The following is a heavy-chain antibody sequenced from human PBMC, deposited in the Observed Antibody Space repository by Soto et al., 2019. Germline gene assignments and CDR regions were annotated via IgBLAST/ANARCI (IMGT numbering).Heavy chain of an antibody. CDR2: IYYTGST. Sequence: SETLSLTCTVSGGSISNYYWSWIRQAPGKGLEWIGYIYYTGSTKYNPSLKSRVTTSLDTSKNQFSLKLSSVTAADTAVYYCANYDSSGFWFDPWGQGTLVTVSS. CDR3: ANYDSSGFWFDP. J-gene: IGHJ5*02. D-gene: IGHD3-22*01. V-gene: IGHV4-59*01. CDR1: GGSISNYY.